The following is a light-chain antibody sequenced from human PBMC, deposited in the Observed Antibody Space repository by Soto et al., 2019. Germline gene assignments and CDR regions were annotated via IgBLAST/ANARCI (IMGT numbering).Light chain of an antibody. CDR3: QEYDTAPLT. CDR2: HTS. CDR1: QGIRNY. Sequence: IQMTQSPSSLSASAGDRVTITCRASQGIRNYVAWYQQKPGKVPSLLIYHTSTLQSGVPPRFSGSGSGTDFTLTVSSLQPEDVATYYCQEYDTAPLTFGGGTKVEIK. V-gene: IGKV1-27*01. J-gene: IGKJ4*01.